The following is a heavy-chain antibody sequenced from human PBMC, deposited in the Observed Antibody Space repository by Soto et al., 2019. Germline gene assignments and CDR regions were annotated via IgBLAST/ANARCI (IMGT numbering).Heavy chain of an antibody. V-gene: IGHV1-3*04. CDR3: ARDRYTLDSRTWYFDY. CDR1: GYTFTSYA. CDR2: INTGNGNT. Sequence: SVKVSCKASGYTFTSYAIHWVRQAPGQRLEWMGWINTGNGNTKYSQKFQGRVTITKDTSASTAYMELSSLRSEDTAVYYCARDRYTLDSRTWYFDYWGQGTLVTVSS. D-gene: IGHD6-13*01. J-gene: IGHJ4*02.